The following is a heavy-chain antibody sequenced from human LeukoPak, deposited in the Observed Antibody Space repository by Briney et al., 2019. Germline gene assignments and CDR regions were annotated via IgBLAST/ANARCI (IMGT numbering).Heavy chain of an antibody. D-gene: IGHD2-2*01. CDR1: GFTFSSYA. J-gene: IGHJ4*02. Sequence: GGSLRLSCAASGFTFSSYAMSWVRQAPGKGLEWVSAISGSGGSTYYADSVKGRFTISRDNSKNTLYLQMNSLRAEDTAVYYCAKTPFIVVVPAANYYFDYWGQGTLVTVSS. V-gene: IGHV3-23*01. CDR2: ISGSGGST. CDR3: AKTPFIVVVPAANYYFDY.